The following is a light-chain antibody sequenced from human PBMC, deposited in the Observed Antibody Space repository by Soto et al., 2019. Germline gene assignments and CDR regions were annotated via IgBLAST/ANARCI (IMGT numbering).Light chain of an antibody. J-gene: IGKJ3*01. Sequence: EIVMTQSPATLSVSPGERATLSCRASQSVSSNLAWYQQKPGQAPRLLIYGASTRATGIPARFSGSGSGTEFTLTIRSLQSEDFAVYYCQQYNNWPPPFTFGPGTKVDIK. CDR3: QQYNNWPPPFT. CDR1: QSVSSN. V-gene: IGKV3-15*01. CDR2: GAS.